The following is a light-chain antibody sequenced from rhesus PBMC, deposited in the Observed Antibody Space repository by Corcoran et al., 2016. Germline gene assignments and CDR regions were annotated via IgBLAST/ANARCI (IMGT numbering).Light chain of an antibody. V-gene: IGKV4-1*01. CDR1: QSLLYSSKNKNY. J-gene: IGKJ2*01. CDR3: QQYYTSPHN. CDR2: WAS. Sequence: DIVMTQSPDSLTVSLGERVTINCKSSQSLLYSSKNKNYLAWYQQKPGQAPKLVIYWASTRDFGVPNRCSGSGYGTDFTLTISGLQAEDVAVYYCQQYYTSPHNFGQGTKVEIK.